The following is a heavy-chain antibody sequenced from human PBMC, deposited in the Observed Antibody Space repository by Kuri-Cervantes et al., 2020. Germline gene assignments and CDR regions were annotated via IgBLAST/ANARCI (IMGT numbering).Heavy chain of an antibody. CDR2: IYYSGNT. CDR3: ARGRSGYYPHKYNWFDP. J-gene: IGHJ5*02. V-gene: IGHV4-38-2*01. D-gene: IGHD3-3*01. Sequence: SQTLSLTCAVSGYAISRGYYWGWIRQSPGKGLEWIGYIYYSGNTSYNPSLKSRVTISVDTSKNQFSLTLSSVTAADTAVYYCARGRSGYYPHKYNWFDPWGQGTLVTVSS. CDR1: GYAISRGYY.